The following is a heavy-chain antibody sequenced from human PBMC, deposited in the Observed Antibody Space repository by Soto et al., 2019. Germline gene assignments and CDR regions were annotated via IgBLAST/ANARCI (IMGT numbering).Heavy chain of an antibody. CDR1: GYSISNGYY. D-gene: IGHD1-26*01. V-gene: IGHV4-38-2*01. CDR3: ARVSRASGSYYFDY. CDR2: MYHSGST. Sequence: ETLSLTCAVSGYSISNGYYWGWIRQPPGKGLEWIASMYHSGSTYYNPSLKSRVTISVDASKNQFSLKLSSVTAADTAIYYCARVSRASGSYYFDYWGQGTLVTVSS. J-gene: IGHJ4*02.